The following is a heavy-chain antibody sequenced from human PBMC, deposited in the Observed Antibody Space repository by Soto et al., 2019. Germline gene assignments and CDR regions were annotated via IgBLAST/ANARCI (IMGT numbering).Heavy chain of an antibody. V-gene: IGHV4-31*03. J-gene: IGHJ4*02. CDR3: ATNLLSSGWYREFDY. CDR2: IYYSGST. D-gene: IGHD6-19*01. Sequence: QVQLQESGPGLVKPSQTLSLTCTVSGGSISSGGYYWSWIRQHPGKGLEWIGYIYYSGSTYYNPSLKSRVSISVDTSKNQFSLKLSSVTAADTAVYYCATNLLSSGWYREFDYWGQGTLVTVSS. CDR1: GGSISSGGYY.